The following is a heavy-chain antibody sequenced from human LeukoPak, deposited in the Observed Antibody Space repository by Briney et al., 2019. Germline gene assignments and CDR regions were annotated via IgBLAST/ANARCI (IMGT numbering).Heavy chain of an antibody. CDR1: GGSISSGDYY. V-gene: IGHV4-30-4*08. D-gene: IGHD3-3*01. Sequence: SSETLSLTCTDSGGSISSGDYYWSWIRQPPGKGLEWIGYIYYSGSTYYNPSLKSRVTISVDTSKNQFSLKLSSVTAADTAVYYCASYDFWSGYSIGYFDYWGQGTLVTVSS. CDR2: IYYSGST. CDR3: ASYDFWSGYSIGYFDY. J-gene: IGHJ4*02.